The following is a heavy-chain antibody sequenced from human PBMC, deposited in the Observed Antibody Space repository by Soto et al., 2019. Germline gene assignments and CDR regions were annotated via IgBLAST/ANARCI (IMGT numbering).Heavy chain of an antibody. D-gene: IGHD2-21*01. CDR1: GFTFSGSS. V-gene: IGHV3-73*01. CDR2: IRSKSDGYAT. Sequence: PGGSLRLSCAASGFTFSGSSMHWVRQAPGKGLEWVGRIRSKSDGYATTYAASVKGRFTISRDDSDNTAYLQMNSLKTEDSAVYYCTRSTVDHYYYTWGVWGQGTTVTVSS. CDR3: TRSTVDHYYYTWGV. J-gene: IGHJ6*02.